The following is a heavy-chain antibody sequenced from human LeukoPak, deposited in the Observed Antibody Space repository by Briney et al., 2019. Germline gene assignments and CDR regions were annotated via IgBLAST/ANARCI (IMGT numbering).Heavy chain of an antibody. CDR1: VYTFTSYY. V-gene: IGHV1-46*01. CDR3: AKAQVGIAAAGSRYYYYMDV. J-gene: IGHJ6*03. CDR2: INPSGGST. Sequence: ASVKVSCKASVYTFTSYYMHWVRQAPGQGLEWMGIINPSGGSTSYAQKFQGRVTMTRDTSTSTVYMELSSLRSEDTAVYYCAKAQVGIAAAGSRYYYYMDVWGKGTTVTVSS. D-gene: IGHD6-13*01.